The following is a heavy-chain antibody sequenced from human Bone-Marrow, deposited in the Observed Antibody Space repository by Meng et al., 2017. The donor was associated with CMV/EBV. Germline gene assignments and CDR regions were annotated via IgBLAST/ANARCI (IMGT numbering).Heavy chain of an antibody. CDR1: GFTFSSYS. CDR2: ISSSSSTI. D-gene: IGHD3-3*01. J-gene: IGHJ6*02. V-gene: IGHV3-48*01. Sequence: GGSLRLSCAASGFTFSSYSMNWVRQAPGKGLEWVSYISSSSSTIYYADSVKGRFTISRDNSKNTLYLQMNSLRAEDTAVYYCARDQKFLEWSHSMDVWGQGTTVTVSS. CDR3: ARDQKFLEWSHSMDV.